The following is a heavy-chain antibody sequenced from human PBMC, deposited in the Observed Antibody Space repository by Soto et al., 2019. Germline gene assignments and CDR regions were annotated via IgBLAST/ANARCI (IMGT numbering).Heavy chain of an antibody. CDR3: ARADGPLPVTLQGF. D-gene: IGHD5-18*01. Sequence: TGLSLRLSCATSGFTFNNYSMSWVRQAPGKGLEWVSSINRGGGPYYADSVKGRFTISRDNSKNMLYLRMNSLRADDTAVYFCARADGPLPVTLQGFRGPGTLVTVSS. CDR2: INRGGGP. V-gene: IGHV3-23*01. J-gene: IGHJ4*02. CDR1: GFTFNNYS.